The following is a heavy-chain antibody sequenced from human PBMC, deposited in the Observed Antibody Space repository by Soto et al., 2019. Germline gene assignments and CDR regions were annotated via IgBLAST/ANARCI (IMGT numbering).Heavy chain of an antibody. J-gene: IGHJ6*02. CDR3: ARRRVSTEDYYYGMDV. V-gene: IGHV5-10-1*01. CDR2: IDPSDSYT. CDR1: GYSFTSYW. Sequence: PGESLKISCKGSGYSFTSYWISWVRQMPGKGLEWMGRIDPSDSYTNYSPSFQGHVTISADKSISTAYLQWSSLKASDTAMYYCARRRVSTEDYYYGMDVWGQGTTVTVSS. D-gene: IGHD1-1*01.